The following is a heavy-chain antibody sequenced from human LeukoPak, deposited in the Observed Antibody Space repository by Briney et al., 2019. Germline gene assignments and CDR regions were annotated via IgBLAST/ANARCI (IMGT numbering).Heavy chain of an antibody. CDR3: ARGLFSYYYDSSGYSLDY. CDR2: MNPNSGNT. V-gene: IGHV1-8*01. D-gene: IGHD3-22*01. Sequence: ASVKVSCKVSGYTLTELSMHWVRQATGQGLEWMGWMNPNSGNTGYAQKFQGRVTMTRNTSISTAYVELSSLRSEDTAVYYCARGLFSYYYDSSGYSLDYWGQGTLVTVSS. CDR1: GYTLTELS. J-gene: IGHJ4*02.